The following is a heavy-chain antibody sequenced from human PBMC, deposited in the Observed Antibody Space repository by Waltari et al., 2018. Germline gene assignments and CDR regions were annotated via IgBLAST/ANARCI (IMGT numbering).Heavy chain of an antibody. CDR1: GYSISRGYY. D-gene: IGHD6-19*01. J-gene: IGHJ4*02. Sequence: QVQLQESGPGLVKPSETLSLTCAVSGYSISRGYYWGWIRQPPGKGLEWIGSIYHSGSTYYNPSLKSRVTISVDTSKNQFSLKLSSVTAADTAVYYCARGRIAVAGAYYWGQGTLVTVSS. V-gene: IGHV4-38-2*01. CDR2: IYHSGST. CDR3: ARGRIAVAGAYY.